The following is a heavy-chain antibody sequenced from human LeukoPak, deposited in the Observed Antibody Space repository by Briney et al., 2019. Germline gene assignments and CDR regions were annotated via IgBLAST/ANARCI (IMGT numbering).Heavy chain of an antibody. Sequence: GGSLRLSCAASGFTFSSYAMSWVRQAPGKGLEWVSSISRAGDRTYYEDSVKGRFTISRDNSRNTMFLQMNSLRAEDTAVYYCARGESFAFDVWGQGTMVTVSS. J-gene: IGHJ3*01. CDR3: ARGESFAFDV. V-gene: IGHV3-23*01. CDR2: ISRAGDRT. CDR1: GFTFSSYA.